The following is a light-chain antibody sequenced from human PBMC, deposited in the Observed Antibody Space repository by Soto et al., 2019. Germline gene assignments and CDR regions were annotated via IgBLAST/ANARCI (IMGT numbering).Light chain of an antibody. V-gene: IGKV1-6*01. Sequence: AIQMTQSPSSLSASVGDRVTITGRASKDIRNDLGWYQEKPRQAPKLLIYAASNLQSGVPSRFSGSGSGTDFTLTISSMQPEDFATYYCLQDYKCPWTFGQGTKVEV. J-gene: IGKJ1*01. CDR1: KDIRND. CDR2: AAS. CDR3: LQDYKCPWT.